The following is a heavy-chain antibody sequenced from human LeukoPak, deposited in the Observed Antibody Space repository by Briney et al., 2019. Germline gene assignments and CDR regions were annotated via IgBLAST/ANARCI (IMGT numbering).Heavy chain of an antibody. CDR3: AKEVFTGSGGAFDI. CDR1: GFTFSDYY. D-gene: IGHD1-14*01. J-gene: IGHJ3*02. CDR2: ISYSYSDI. V-gene: IGHV3-11*04. Sequence: GGSLRLSCVASGFTFSDYYITWIRQAPGKGLEWVSHISYSYSDIHYADSVKGRFTISRDNAKNSLYLQMNSLRAEDTAVYYCAKEVFTGSGGAFDIWGQGTMVTVSS.